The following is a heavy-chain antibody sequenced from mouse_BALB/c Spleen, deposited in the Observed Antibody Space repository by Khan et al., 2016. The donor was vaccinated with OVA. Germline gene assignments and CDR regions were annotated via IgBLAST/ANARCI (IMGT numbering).Heavy chain of an antibody. V-gene: IGHV2-2*01. J-gene: IGHJ3*01. Sequence: VQLMESGPGLVQPSQSLSITCTVSGFSLTTYGVHWVRQSPGKGLEWLGVIWSGGNTDYNAAFISRLSITKDNTKSQVFFKMNSLHADDTAIYYCARTSYMYDFTYWGQGTLVTVSA. CDR3: ARTSYMYDFTY. D-gene: IGHD2-14*01. CDR1: GFSLTTYG. CDR2: IWSGGNT.